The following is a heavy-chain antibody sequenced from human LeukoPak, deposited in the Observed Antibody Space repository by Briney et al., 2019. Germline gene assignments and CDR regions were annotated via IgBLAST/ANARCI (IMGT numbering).Heavy chain of an antibody. V-gene: IGHV1-18*01. CDR3: ARDPLLLGDIVVVPAAIWFDP. Sequence: ASVKVSCKASGYTFTNYGISWVRQAPGQGLERMGWISAYNGNTNYAQKLQGRVTMTTDTSTSTAYMELRSLRSDDTAVYYCARDPLLLGDIVVVPAAIWFDPWGQGTLVTVSS. CDR2: ISAYNGNT. D-gene: IGHD2-2*01. CDR1: GYTFTNYG. J-gene: IGHJ5*02.